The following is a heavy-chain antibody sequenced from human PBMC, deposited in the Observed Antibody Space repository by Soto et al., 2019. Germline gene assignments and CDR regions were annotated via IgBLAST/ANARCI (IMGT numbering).Heavy chain of an antibody. CDR3: VKKIMGYAAHSDAMDV. CDR2: XSXDGDXK. D-gene: IGHD5-12*01. V-gene: IGHV3-30*18. Sequence: GGPLRLSGTHSGFTFRNYGLNWVRQAPGKGLEXAAXXSXDGDXKXXTXYXRGRFTVSRDNFKNTLFLQMDSLRPEDTAVYYCVKKIMGYAAHSDAMDVWAPGTTVTVS. J-gene: IGHJ6*02. CDR1: GFTFRNYG.